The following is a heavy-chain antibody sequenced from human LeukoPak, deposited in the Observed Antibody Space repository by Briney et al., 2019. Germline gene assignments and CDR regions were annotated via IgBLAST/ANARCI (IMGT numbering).Heavy chain of an antibody. CDR2: IYSGGST. CDR1: GVTVSSNY. D-gene: IGHD5-24*01. CDR3: ATNRDGYNYDLDY. J-gene: IGHJ4*02. V-gene: IGHV3-53*01. Sequence: PGGSLRLSCAASGVTVSSNYMSWVRQPPGKGLEWVSVIYSGGSTNYEDSVKGRFTISRDNSKNTLYLQMNSPRAEDTALYYCATNRDGYNYDLDYWGQGTLVTVSS.